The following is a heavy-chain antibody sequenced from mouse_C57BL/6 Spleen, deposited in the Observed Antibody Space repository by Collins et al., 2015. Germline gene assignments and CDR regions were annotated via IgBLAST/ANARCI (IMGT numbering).Heavy chain of an antibody. CDR3: ARPTLLGYFDV. CDR2: IDPNSGGT. J-gene: IGHJ1*03. V-gene: IGHV1-72*01. D-gene: IGHD1-1*01. Sequence: QVQLQQPGAELVKPGASVKLSCKASGYTFTSYWMHWVKQRPGRGLEWIGRIDPNSGGTKYNEKFKSKAILTVDKSSTTAYIQLSSLTSEDSAVYYCARPTLLGYFDVRGTGTTVAVSS. CDR1: GYTFTSYW.